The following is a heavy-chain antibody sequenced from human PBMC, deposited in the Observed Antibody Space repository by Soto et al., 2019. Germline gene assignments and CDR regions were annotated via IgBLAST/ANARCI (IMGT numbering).Heavy chain of an antibody. D-gene: IGHD1-26*01. CDR2: IIPVFGMT. V-gene: IGHV1-69*01. J-gene: IGHJ5*02. CDR3: ARDHRLKWDRPPT. Sequence: QVQLVQSGAEVKKPGSSVRVSCGPSGGIFNYYAFAWVRQAPGQGLEWMGGIIPVFGMTNYAEKFQGRVKISADGPTGTVYMELISLRFEGAAGYYCARDHRLKWDRPPTWGQGTRVTVSS. CDR1: GGIFNYYA.